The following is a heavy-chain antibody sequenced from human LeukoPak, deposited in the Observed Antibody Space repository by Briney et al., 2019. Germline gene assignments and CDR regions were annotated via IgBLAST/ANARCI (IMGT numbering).Heavy chain of an antibody. J-gene: IGHJ4*02. CDR3: ARDRVVVPAAFDY. D-gene: IGHD2-2*01. V-gene: IGHV3-21*01. CDR1: GFTFSSYS. Sequence: GGSLRLSCAASGFTFSSYSMNWVRQAPGKGLEWVSSISSSSSYIYYADSVKGRFTTSRDNAKNSLHLQMNSLRAEDTAVYYCARDRVVVPAAFDYWGQGTLVTVSS. CDR2: ISSSSSYI.